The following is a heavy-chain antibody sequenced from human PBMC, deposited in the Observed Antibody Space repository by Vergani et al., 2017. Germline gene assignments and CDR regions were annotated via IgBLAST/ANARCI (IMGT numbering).Heavy chain of an antibody. D-gene: IGHD3-22*01. CDR1: GFKFSDHY. V-gene: IGHV3-11*04. Sequence: LEESGGGSVKPGGSLRLSCAASGFKFSDHYMSWIRQAPGKGLEWVSHISPGASTVSYTDSVTGRFTVSRDNDNNSLTLDMTTLRVEDTAVYYCAKDRQYRFPYDSSGYGSLDYWGQGTLVTVSS. CDR3: AKDRQYRFPYDSSGYGSLDY. J-gene: IGHJ4*02. CDR2: ISPGASTV.